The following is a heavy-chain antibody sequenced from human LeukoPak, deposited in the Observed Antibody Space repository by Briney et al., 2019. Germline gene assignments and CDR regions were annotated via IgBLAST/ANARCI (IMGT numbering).Heavy chain of an antibody. V-gene: IGHV1-18*01. CDR2: ISTYSGNT. CDR3: ARGYYYDSSGYYSPCFY. CDR1: GYKFINYG. D-gene: IGHD3-22*01. J-gene: IGHJ4*02. Sequence: ASVEVSCKTSGYKFINYGISWVRQAPGQGLEWLGWISTYSGNTNYVQSVRGRATMTTDTSTSTAYLELSRLRSDDTAVYYCARGYYYDSSGYYSPCFYWGQGTLVTVSS.